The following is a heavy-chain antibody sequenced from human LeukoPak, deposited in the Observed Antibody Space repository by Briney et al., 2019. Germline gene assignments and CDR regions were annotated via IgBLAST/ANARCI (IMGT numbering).Heavy chain of an antibody. D-gene: IGHD6-6*01. Sequence: GGSLRLSCAASGFTFSSYAMHWVRQAPGKGLEGVAVISYDGSNKYYADSVKGRFTISRDNSKNTLYLQMNSLRAEDTAVYYCASGQLPAAFDIWGQGTMVTVSS. CDR1: GFTFSSYA. J-gene: IGHJ3*02. CDR3: ASGQLPAAFDI. CDR2: ISYDGSNK. V-gene: IGHV3-30-3*01.